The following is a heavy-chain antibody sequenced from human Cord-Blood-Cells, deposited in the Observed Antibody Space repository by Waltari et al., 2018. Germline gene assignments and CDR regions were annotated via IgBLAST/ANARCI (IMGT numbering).Heavy chain of an antibody. Sequence: EVQLVESGGGLVKPGGSLRLSCAASGFTFSSYSMNWVRQAPGKGLGGVSSISSRSSYIYYADSVKGRFTISRDNAKNSLYRQMNSLRAEDTAVYYCAREPDYGDYFDYWGQGTLVTVSS. CDR1: GFTFSSYS. D-gene: IGHD4-17*01. CDR2: ISSRSSYI. V-gene: IGHV3-21*01. CDR3: AREPDYGDYFDY. J-gene: IGHJ4*02.